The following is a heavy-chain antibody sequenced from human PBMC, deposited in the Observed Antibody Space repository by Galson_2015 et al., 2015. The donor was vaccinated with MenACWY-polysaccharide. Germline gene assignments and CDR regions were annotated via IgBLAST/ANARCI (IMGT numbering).Heavy chain of an antibody. CDR2: IGGSGTT. D-gene: IGHD2-21*02. CDR3: AKANSGGYCCSGWACWFDP. Sequence: SLRLSCAASGFTFTNYAMNWVRQAPGKGLEWVLSIGGSGTTYYADSVKGRFTISRDNSKNMVYLQMNSLRAEDTPIYYCAKANSGGYCCSGWACWFDPWGQGSLVLVSS. V-gene: IGHV3-23*01. J-gene: IGHJ5*02. CDR1: GFTFTNYA.